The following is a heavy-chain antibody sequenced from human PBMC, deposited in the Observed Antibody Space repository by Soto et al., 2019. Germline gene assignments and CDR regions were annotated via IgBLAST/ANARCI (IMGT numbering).Heavy chain of an antibody. V-gene: IGHV4-61*01. J-gene: IGHJ3*02. Sequence: TLSLTCTVSGGSVSSGSYYWSWIRQPPGKGLEWIGYIYYSGSTNYNPSLKSRVTISVDTSKNQFSLKLSSVTAADTAVYYCARKDIVATMGAFDIWGQGTMVTVSS. CDR3: ARKDIVATMGAFDI. D-gene: IGHD5-12*01. CDR2: IYYSGST. CDR1: GGSVSSGSYY.